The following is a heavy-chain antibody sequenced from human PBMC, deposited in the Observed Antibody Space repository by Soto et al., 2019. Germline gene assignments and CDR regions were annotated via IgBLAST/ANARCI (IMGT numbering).Heavy chain of an antibody. CDR3: ARAALLWFGELGGGFDY. CDR1: GGSISSYY. Sequence: SETLSLTCTVSGGSISSYYWSWIRQPPGKGLEWIGYIYYSGSTNYNPSLKSRVTISVDTSKNQFSLKLSSVTAADTAVYYCARAALLWFGELGGGFDYWRQGTLVTVSS. V-gene: IGHV4-59*01. CDR2: IYYSGST. D-gene: IGHD3-10*01. J-gene: IGHJ4*02.